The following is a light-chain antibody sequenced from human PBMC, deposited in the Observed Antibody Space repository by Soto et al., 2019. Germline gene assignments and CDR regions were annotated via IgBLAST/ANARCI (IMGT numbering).Light chain of an antibody. V-gene: IGKV3-20*01. CDR2: GAS. Sequence: EIVFSRSPRTLSLSPGERATHSCRASQSVSSSYLAWYQQKPGQAPRLLTYGASRRATGIPERLSGSGSGTDFTLTIRELEPEDFAVYYSQQYTGPATAIGQGTRLEI. CDR1: QSVSSSY. J-gene: IGKJ5*01. CDR3: QQYTGPATA.